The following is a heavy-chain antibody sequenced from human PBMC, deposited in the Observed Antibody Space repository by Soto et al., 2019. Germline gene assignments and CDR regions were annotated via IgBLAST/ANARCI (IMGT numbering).Heavy chain of an antibody. J-gene: IGHJ6*02. CDR2: VTNDGTDT. D-gene: IGHD6-13*01. V-gene: IGHV3-74*03. CDR3: ERGGLQHALDV. CDR1: GFTFSNYW. Sequence: EVQLVESGGGLVQPGGSLRLSCAASGFTFSNYWMYWVRQAPGKGLVWVSRVTNDGTDTTYADSVKGRFTISRDNAENTLYLQMNSLRAEDTYVYYCERGGLQHALDVGGHWSTVTVTS.